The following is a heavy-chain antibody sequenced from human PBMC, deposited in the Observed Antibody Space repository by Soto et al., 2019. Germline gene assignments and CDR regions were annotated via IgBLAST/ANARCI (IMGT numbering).Heavy chain of an antibody. V-gene: IGHV3-7*01. J-gene: IGHJ4*02. D-gene: IGHD5-18*01. CDR1: GYSISTYW. CDR2: VKQDGSEE. CDR3: AALDTAMVKTAGY. Sequence: GSLRLSCAASGYSISTYWRSWVRRAPGKGLEWVANVKQDGSEEYYVDSVKGRFTISRDNAKNSLYLQMNSLRAEDTAVYYCAALDTAMVKTAGYWGQGTLVTVSS.